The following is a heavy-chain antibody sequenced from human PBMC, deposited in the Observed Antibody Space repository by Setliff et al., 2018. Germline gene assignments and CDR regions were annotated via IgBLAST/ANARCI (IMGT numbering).Heavy chain of an antibody. J-gene: IGHJ4*02. CDR2: INPNSGGNGNT. D-gene: IGHD3-10*01. V-gene: IGHV1-3*01. CDR1: GYTFTGYY. CDR3: AREVRGVIDY. Sequence: ASVKVSCKASGYTFTGYYMHWVRQAPGQGLEWMGWINPNSGGNGNTKYSQKFQGRVTITRDTSASTAYMELSSLRSEDTAVYYCAREVRGVIDYWGQGTLVTVSS.